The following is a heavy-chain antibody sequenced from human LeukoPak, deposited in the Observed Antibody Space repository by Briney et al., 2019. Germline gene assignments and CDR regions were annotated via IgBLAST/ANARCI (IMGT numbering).Heavy chain of an antibody. D-gene: IGHD3-3*01. V-gene: IGHV3-23*01. CDR2: VRGSGGST. Sequence: PGGSLRLSCAASGFTFSSYAMNWVRQAPGKGLEWVSVVRGSGGSTYYADSVKGRFTISRDNSKNTVYLQMNSLRAEDTAVYYCAKSRDFWSGYWGYFDYWGQGTLVTVSS. CDR1: GFTFSSYA. CDR3: AKSRDFWSGYWGYFDY. J-gene: IGHJ4*02.